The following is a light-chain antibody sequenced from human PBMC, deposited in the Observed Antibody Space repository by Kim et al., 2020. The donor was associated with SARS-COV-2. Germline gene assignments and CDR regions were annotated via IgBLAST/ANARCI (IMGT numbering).Light chain of an antibody. CDR3: QQYNNWHRLT. J-gene: IGKJ4*01. CDR1: QSISIN. V-gene: IGKV3-15*01. CDR2: GAH. Sequence: PGERAALACRARQSISINLAGHQQTPGQAPRLLIYGAHTRATGIPARFRGSGSGTEFTLTISSLQSGDFAVYYCQQYNNWHRLTFGGGTKVDIK.